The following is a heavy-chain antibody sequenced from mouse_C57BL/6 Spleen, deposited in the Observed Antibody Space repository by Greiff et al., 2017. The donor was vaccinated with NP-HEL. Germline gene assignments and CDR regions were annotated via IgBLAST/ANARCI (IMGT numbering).Heavy chain of an antibody. Sequence: QVQLQQPGAELVMPGASVKLSCKASGYTFTSYWMNWVKQRPGQGLEWIGEIDPSDSYTNYNQKFKGKSTLTVDKSSSTAYMQLSSLTSEDSAVYYCARGGIYGYSYYFDYWGQGTTLTVSS. D-gene: IGHD2-2*01. CDR1: GYTFTSYW. J-gene: IGHJ2*01. CDR2: IDPSDSYT. CDR3: ARGGIYGYSYYFDY. V-gene: IGHV1-69*01.